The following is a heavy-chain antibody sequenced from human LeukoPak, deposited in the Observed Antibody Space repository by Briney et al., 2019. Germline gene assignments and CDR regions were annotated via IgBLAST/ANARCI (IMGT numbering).Heavy chain of an antibody. D-gene: IGHD6-6*01. CDR1: GFTFSDYY. CDR3: AKDLRVRQLVDFDY. CDR2: ITSSGSTI. J-gene: IGHJ4*02. Sequence: GGSLRLSCAASGFTFSDYYMSWIRQAPGKGLEWVSYITSSGSTIYYADSVKGRFTISRDNSKNTLYLQMNSLRAEDTAVYYCAKDLRVRQLVDFDYWGQGTLVTVSS. V-gene: IGHV3-11*01.